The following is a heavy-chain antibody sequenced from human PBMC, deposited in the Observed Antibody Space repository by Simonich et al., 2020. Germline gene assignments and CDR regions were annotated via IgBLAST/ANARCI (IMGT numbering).Heavy chain of an antibody. D-gene: IGHD3-9*01. J-gene: IGHJ4*02. CDR1: GFTFSSYE. CDR2: IRSSGSNI. V-gene: IGHV3-48*03. Sequence: EVQLVESGGGLVQPGGSLRLSCAASGFTFSSYEMNWVRQAAEKWLGWVSYIRSSGSNIYYADSVKGRFTISRDNAKNSLYLQMNSLRAEDTAVYYCASDGAYDTVVTGAYWGQGTLVTVSS. CDR3: ASDGAYDTVVTGAY.